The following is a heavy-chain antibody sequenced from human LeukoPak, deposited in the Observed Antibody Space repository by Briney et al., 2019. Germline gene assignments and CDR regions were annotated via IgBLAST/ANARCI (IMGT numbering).Heavy chain of an antibody. CDR1: GGSISSYY. J-gene: IGHJ4*02. CDR2: IYYSGST. V-gene: IGHV4-59*12. CDR3: ARPNDYGDDY. Sequence: PSETLSLTCAVSGGSISSYYWSWIRQPPGKGLEWIGYIYYSGSTNYNPSLKSRVTISVVTSKNQFSLKLNSVTAADTAVYYCARPNDYGDDYWGQGTLVTVSS. D-gene: IGHD4-17*01.